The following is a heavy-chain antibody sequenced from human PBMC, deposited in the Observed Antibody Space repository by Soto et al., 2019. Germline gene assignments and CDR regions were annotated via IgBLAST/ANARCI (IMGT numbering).Heavy chain of an antibody. CDR1: GGAISSGGYS. D-gene: IGHD2-15*01. CDR3: ARGQVVAAQH. V-gene: IGHV4-30-2*01. Sequence: HLQLQESGSGLVKPSQTLSLTCAVSGGAISSGGYSWSWIRQPPGTGLEWIGYIYHSGSTCYNPSLKSRVIISVDRSNNQFSLKLSSVTAADPAVYYCARGQVVAAQHWGQGTLVTVSS. CDR2: IYHSGST. J-gene: IGHJ4*02.